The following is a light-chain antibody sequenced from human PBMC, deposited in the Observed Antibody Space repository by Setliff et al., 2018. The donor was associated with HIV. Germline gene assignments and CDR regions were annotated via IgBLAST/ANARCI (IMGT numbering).Light chain of an antibody. Sequence: VLTQPPSVSEAPRQRVTISCSGSSSNIGNNGVNWYQQLPGKAPKLLIYYDDLLPSGVSDRFSGSKSGTSASLAISGLQSEDEADYYCAAWDDRLNGVVFGGGTKVTVL. CDR1: SSNIGNNG. CDR2: YDD. J-gene: IGLJ2*01. V-gene: IGLV1-36*01. CDR3: AAWDDRLNGVV.